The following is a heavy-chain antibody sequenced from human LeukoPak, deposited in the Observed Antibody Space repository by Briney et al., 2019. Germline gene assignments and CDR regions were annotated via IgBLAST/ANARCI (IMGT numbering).Heavy chain of an antibody. V-gene: IGHV4-61*02. CDR3: AGGDYNWNGFDP. J-gene: IGHJ5*02. CDR2: IYTSGST. CDR1: GGSISSGSYY. Sequence: PSQALSLTCAVSGGSISSGSYYWSWIRQPAGKGLEWIGRIYTSGSTNYNPSLKSRVTISVDTSKNQFSLKLSSVTAADTAIYYCAGGDYNWNGFDPWGQGTLVTVSS. D-gene: IGHD1-20*01.